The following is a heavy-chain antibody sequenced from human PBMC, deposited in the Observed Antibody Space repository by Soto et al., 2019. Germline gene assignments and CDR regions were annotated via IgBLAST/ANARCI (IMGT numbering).Heavy chain of an antibody. Sequence: QVQLVQSGAEVKKPGASVKVSCKASGYTFTSYDINWVRQATGQGLEWMGWMNANSGNTGYAQQFQGRVSMTRTTSISTAYTELSSLRSEDTAVYFCARRYCSGGSCYHWSDPWGQGTLVTVSS. D-gene: IGHD2-15*01. V-gene: IGHV1-8*01. CDR1: GYTFTSYD. J-gene: IGHJ5*02. CDR2: MNANSGNT. CDR3: ARRYCSGGSCYHWSDP.